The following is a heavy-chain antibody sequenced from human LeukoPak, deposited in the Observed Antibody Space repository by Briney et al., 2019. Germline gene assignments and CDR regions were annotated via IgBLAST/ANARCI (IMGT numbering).Heavy chain of an antibody. V-gene: IGHV3-21*01. Sequence: GGSLRLSCAASGFTFSSYNMNWVRQTPGKGLEWVSSITRDAIYTFYADSVKGRFTISRDNAKNSLSLQMNSLRAEDTAVYYCARDPYNGYYGDDYYYYMDVWGKGTTVTISS. CDR1: GFTFSSYN. CDR3: ARDPYNGYYGDDYYYYMDV. CDR2: ITRDAIYT. J-gene: IGHJ6*03. D-gene: IGHD4-17*01.